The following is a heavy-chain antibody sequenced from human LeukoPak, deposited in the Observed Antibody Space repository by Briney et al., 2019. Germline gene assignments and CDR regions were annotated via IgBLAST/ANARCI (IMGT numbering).Heavy chain of an antibody. D-gene: IGHD6-19*01. CDR3: ARDSPWSEAEQWLVRFDY. Sequence: GASVTVSCKASGYTFTSYGISWVRQAPGQGREWMGWISAYNGNTNYAQKLQGRVTMTTDTSTSTAYMELRSLRSDDTAVYYCARDSPWSEAEQWLVRFDYWGQGTLVTVSS. CDR1: GYTFTSYG. J-gene: IGHJ4*02. V-gene: IGHV1-18*04. CDR2: ISAYNGNT.